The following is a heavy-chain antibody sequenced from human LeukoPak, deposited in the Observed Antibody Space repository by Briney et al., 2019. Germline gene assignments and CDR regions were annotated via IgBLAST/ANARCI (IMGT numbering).Heavy chain of an antibody. Sequence: GGSLRLSCAASGFTVSSNYMSWVRQAPGKGLEWVSVIYSGGSTYYADSVKGRFTISRDNSKNTLYLQMNSLRAEDTAVYYCARVGVPYYYYMDVWGKGTTVTVSS. J-gene: IGHJ6*03. CDR1: GFTVSSNY. V-gene: IGHV3-53*01. CDR2: IYSGGST. CDR3: ARVGVPYYYYMDV. D-gene: IGHD3-10*01.